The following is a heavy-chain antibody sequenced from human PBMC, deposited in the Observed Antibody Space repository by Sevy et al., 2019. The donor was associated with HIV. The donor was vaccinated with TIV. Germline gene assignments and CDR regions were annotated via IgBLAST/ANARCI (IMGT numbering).Heavy chain of an antibody. Sequence: ASVKVSCKVSGYTLTELSMHWVRQAPGKGLEWMGGFDPEDGETIYAQKFQGRVTMTEDTSTDTAYMELSSLRSEDTAVYYWATDRYSSSAYNFDYWGQGTLVTVSS. J-gene: IGHJ4*02. CDR2: FDPEDGET. CDR1: GYTLTELS. V-gene: IGHV1-24*01. CDR3: ATDRYSSSAYNFDY. D-gene: IGHD6-6*01.